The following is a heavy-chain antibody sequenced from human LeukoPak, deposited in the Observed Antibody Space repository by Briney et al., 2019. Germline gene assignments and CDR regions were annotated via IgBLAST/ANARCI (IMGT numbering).Heavy chain of an antibody. D-gene: IGHD3-3*01. CDR1: GYTFTSYD. J-gene: IGHJ6*03. CDR3: ARGHYDFWSGYYYYYYMDV. V-gene: IGHV1-8*03. CDR2: MNPNSGNT. Sequence: ASVKVSCKASGYTFTSYDINWVQQATGQGLEWTGWMNPNSGNTGYAQKFQGRVTITRNTSISTAYMELSSLRSEDTAVYYCARGHYDFWSGYYYYYYMDVWGKGTTVTVSS.